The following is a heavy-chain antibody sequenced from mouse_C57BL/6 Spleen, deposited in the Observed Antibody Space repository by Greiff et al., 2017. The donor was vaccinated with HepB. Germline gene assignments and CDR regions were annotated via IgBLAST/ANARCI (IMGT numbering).Heavy chain of an antibody. Sequence: VQLQQSGPELVKPGASVKISCKASGYTFTDYYMNWVKQSHGKSLEWIGDINPNNGGTSYNQKFKGKATLTVDKSSSTAYMELRSLTSEDSAVYYCARSEVGFDYWGQGTTLTVSS. CDR2: INPNNGGT. V-gene: IGHV1-26*01. CDR3: ARSEVGFDY. CDR1: GYTFTDYY. J-gene: IGHJ2*01.